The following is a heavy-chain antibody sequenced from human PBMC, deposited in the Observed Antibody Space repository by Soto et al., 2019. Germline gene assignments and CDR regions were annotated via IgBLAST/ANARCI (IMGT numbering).Heavy chain of an antibody. CDR3: ARDRGYDFWSGLIYGMDV. D-gene: IGHD3-3*01. V-gene: IGHV4-31*03. J-gene: IGHJ6*02. CDR2: IYYSGST. CDR1: GGSISSGGYY. Sequence: SETLSLTCTVSGGSISSGGYYWSWIRQHPGKGLEWIGYIYYSGSTYYNPSLKSRVTISVDTSKNQFSLKLSSVTAADTAVYYCARDRGYDFWSGLIYGMDVWGQGTTVTVSS.